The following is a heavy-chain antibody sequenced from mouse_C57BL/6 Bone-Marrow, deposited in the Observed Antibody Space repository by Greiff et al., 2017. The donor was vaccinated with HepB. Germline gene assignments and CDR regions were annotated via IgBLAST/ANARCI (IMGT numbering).Heavy chain of an antibody. V-gene: IGHV1-52*01. CDR3: ARCITTVVDFDY. CDR1: GYTFTSYW. D-gene: IGHD1-1*01. Sequence: QVQLQQPGAELVRPGSSVKLSCKASGYTFTSYWMHWVKQRPIQGLEWIGNIDPSDSETHYNQKFKDKATLTVDKSSSTAYMQLSSLTSEDSAVYYCARCITTVVDFDYWGQGTTLTVSS. J-gene: IGHJ2*01. CDR2: IDPSDSET.